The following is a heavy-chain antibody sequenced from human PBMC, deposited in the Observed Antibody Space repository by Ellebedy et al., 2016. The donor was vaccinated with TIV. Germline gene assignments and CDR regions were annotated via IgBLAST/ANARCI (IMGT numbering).Heavy chain of an antibody. CDR3: ARHDPVPTLRHGLGV. J-gene: IGHJ6*02. Sequence: SETLSLTCTVSGGSISSYYWSWIRQPPGKGLEWIGYIYYSGSTNYNPSLKSRVTISVDTSKNQFSLKLSSVTAADTAVYYCARHDPVPTLRHGLGVWGQGTTVSVSS. CDR1: GGSISSYY. D-gene: IGHD5-12*01. CDR2: IYYSGST. V-gene: IGHV4-59*08.